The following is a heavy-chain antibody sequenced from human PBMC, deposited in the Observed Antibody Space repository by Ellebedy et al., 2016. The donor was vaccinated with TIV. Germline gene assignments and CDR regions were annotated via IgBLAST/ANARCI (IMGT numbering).Heavy chain of an antibody. CDR2: IYSGGST. V-gene: IGHV3-66*01. Sequence: PGGSLRLSCAASGFTVSSNYMSWVRQAPGKGLEWVSVIYSGGSTYYADSVKGRFTISRDNSKNTLYLQMNSLRAEDTAVYYCARGGEGWFGDVNFDYWGQGTLVTVSS. D-gene: IGHD3-10*01. CDR3: ARGGEGWFGDVNFDY. J-gene: IGHJ4*02. CDR1: GFTVSSNY.